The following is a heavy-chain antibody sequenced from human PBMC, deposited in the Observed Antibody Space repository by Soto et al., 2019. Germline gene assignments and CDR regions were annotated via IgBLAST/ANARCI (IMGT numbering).Heavy chain of an antibody. CDR2: ISGSGGST. Sequence: TGGSLRLSCAASGFTFSSYAMSWVRQAPGKGLEWVSAISGSGGSTYYADSVKGRFTISRDNSKNTLYLQMNSLRAEDTAVYYCAKVIPSEIVVVPAVAYGMDVWGQGTTVTVSS. V-gene: IGHV3-23*01. CDR1: GFTFSSYA. J-gene: IGHJ6*02. D-gene: IGHD2-2*01. CDR3: AKVIPSEIVVVPAVAYGMDV.